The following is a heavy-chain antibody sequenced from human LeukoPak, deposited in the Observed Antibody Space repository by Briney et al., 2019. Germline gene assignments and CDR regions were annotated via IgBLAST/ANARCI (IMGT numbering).Heavy chain of an antibody. CDR2: ISSSSSYI. D-gene: IGHD6-13*01. CDR3: ARDLTTIAHKFDY. V-gene: IGHV3-21*01. CDR1: GFTFSSYS. J-gene: IGHJ4*02. Sequence: GGSLRLSCAASGFTFSSYSMNWVRQAPGKGLEWVSSISSSSSYIYYADSVKGRFTIPRDNAKNSLYLQMNSLRVEDTAVYYCARDLTTIAHKFDYWGQGTLVTVSS.